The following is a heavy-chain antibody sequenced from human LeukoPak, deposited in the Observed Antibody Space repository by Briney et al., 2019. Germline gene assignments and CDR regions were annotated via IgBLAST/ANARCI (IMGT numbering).Heavy chain of an antibody. CDR2: IKQDGSEK. D-gene: IGHD4-17*01. V-gene: IGHV3-7*01. J-gene: IGHJ4*02. Sequence: GGSLRLSCAASGFIFSSFAMSWVRQAPGKGLEWVANIKQDGSEKYYVDSVKGRFTISRDNTKNSLFLQMNSLRAEDTAMYYCARDKSYGDSSDYWGQGTLVTVSS. CDR1: GFIFSSFA. CDR3: ARDKSYGDSSDY.